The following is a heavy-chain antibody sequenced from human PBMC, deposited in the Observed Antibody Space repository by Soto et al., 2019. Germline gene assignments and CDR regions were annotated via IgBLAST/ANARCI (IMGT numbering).Heavy chain of an antibody. V-gene: IGHV4-39*01. CDR2: IYYSGST. CDR3: ASHVGNPRQDSS. D-gene: IGHD3-22*01. J-gene: IGHJ4*02. Sequence: TSETLSLTCTVSGGSISSSSYYWGWIRQPPGKGLEWIGSIYYSGSTYYNPSLKSRVTISVDTSKNQFSLKLSSVTAADTAVYYCASHVGNPRQDSSWGQGTLVTVSS. CDR1: GGSISSSSYY.